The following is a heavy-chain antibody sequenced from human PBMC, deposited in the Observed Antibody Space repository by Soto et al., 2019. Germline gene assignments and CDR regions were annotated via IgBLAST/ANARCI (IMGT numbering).Heavy chain of an antibody. CDR1: GYTFTTYA. D-gene: IGHD3-16*01. V-gene: IGHV1-8*01. Sequence: QVQLVQSGAEVKKPGASVKVSCKASGYTFTTYAINWVRQATGQGLEWMGWMNPNNGDTGYAQKFRGRVTMTRSTSISTAYMELSSLTSDDTAVYYCARLGDYVWGDLDYWGQGTPVTVSS. CDR3: ARLGDYVWGDLDY. CDR2: MNPNNGDT. J-gene: IGHJ4*02.